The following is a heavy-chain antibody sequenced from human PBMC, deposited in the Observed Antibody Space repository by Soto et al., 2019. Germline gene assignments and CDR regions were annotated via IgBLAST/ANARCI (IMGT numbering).Heavy chain of an antibody. Sequence: SGPTLVNPTPTLTLTCTFSGFSLSTSGMCVSWIRQPPGKALEWLALIDWDDDKYYSTSLKTRLTISKDTSKNQVVLTMTNMDPVDTATYYCARIPLVRGYYGMNVCAEGATVTVSS. J-gene: IGHJ6*02. V-gene: IGHV2-70*01. D-gene: IGHD6-6*01. CDR2: IDWDDDK. CDR3: ARIPLVRGYYGMNV. CDR1: GFSLSTSGMC.